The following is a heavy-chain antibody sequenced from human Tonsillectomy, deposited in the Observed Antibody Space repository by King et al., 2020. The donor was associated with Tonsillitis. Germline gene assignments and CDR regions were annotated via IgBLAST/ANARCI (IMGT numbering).Heavy chain of an antibody. CDR3: ARGGDYYEKRVYYLF. CDR2: VIPGLVVA. CDR1: GGTFNNYA. J-gene: IGHJ4*02. Sequence: QLVQSGAEVRKPGSSVKVSCKASGGTFNNYAFNWVRQAPGQGLEWMGRVIPGLVVADYSPKFQGRVTITADTSTSTAYMELSFLRSEDTAVYYCARGGDYYEKRVYYLFWGQGTLVTGSA. V-gene: IGHV1-69*04. D-gene: IGHD3-22*01.